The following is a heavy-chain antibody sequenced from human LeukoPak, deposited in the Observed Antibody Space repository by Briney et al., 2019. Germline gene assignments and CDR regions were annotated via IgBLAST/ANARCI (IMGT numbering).Heavy chain of an antibody. Sequence: GRSPRLSCAASGFTFSSYAMHWVRQAPGKGLEWVAVISYDGSNKYYADSVKGRFTISRDNSKNTLYLQMNSLRAEDTAVYYCARGDPDALDIWGQGTMVTVSS. J-gene: IGHJ3*02. CDR3: ARGDPDALDI. V-gene: IGHV3-30-3*01. CDR2: ISYDGSNK. CDR1: GFTFSSYA.